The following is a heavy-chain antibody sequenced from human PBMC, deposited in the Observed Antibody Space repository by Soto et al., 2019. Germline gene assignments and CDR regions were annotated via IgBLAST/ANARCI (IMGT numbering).Heavy chain of an antibody. CDR1: GYTFTSSD. J-gene: IGHJ4*02. Sequence: QVQLVQSGAEVKKPGASVKVSCKASGYTFTSSDISWVRQANGQGLEWLGWMHPNSGITGYTQKFQGRVTMTRNTSLSTAYMELSSLISEDTAVYYCAVGFRSGWVFDYWGQGALVTVSS. V-gene: IGHV1-8*01. D-gene: IGHD6-19*01. CDR3: AVGFRSGWVFDY. CDR2: MHPNSGIT.